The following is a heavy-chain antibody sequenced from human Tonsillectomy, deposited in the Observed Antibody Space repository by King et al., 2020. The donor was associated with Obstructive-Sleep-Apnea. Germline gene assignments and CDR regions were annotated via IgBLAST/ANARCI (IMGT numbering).Heavy chain of an antibody. V-gene: IGHV3-30-3*01. Sequence: VQLVESGGGVVQPGRSLRLSCAASGFTFSFYAMHWVRQAPGRGLEWVAVITHDGSNEFYADSVKGRFTISRDNSKDTLHLQMNSLRPEDTAVYYCARDPKSDYFDSSGFDYWGQGPLVTVSS. CDR1: GFTFSFYA. CDR3: ARDPKSDYFDSSGFDY. D-gene: IGHD3-22*01. CDR2: ITHDGSNE. J-gene: IGHJ4*02.